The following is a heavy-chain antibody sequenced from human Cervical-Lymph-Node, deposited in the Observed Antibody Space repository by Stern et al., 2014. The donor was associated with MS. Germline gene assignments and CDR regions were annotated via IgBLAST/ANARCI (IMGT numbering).Heavy chain of an antibody. CDR3: AAGYCSTATCYSGVTNLDS. J-gene: IGHJ4*02. CDR2: TIPLFGSA. CDR1: GSTLSTYA. V-gene: IGHV1-69*01. D-gene: IGHD2-15*01. Sequence: VQLVESGAEVKKPGSSVKVSCKASGSTLSTYAVSWVRQAPGQGLEWMGGTIPLFGSATYAQKFQGRVTITADESTTTAYMDLSSLTSEDTALYYCAAGYCSTATCYSGVTNLDSWGQGTLITVSS.